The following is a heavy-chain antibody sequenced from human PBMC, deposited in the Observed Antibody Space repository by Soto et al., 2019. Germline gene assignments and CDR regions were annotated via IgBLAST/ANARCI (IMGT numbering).Heavy chain of an antibody. D-gene: IGHD1-26*01. Sequence: EVQVLESGGGLVQPGGSLRLSCAASGFTFSSNGMNWVRQAPGKGLEGVSGIRSDGDTTYNADSVKGRFTVSRDTSKNTVYLQMNSLIVEDTAIYYCETGKGVGATPDGANCLGPGTLVTVSS. V-gene: IGHV3-23*01. CDR2: IRSDGDTT. CDR1: GFTFSSNG. CDR3: ETGKGVGATPDGANC. J-gene: IGHJ4*02.